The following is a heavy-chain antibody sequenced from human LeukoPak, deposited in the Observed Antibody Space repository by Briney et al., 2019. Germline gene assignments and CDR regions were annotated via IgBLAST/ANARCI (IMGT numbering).Heavy chain of an antibody. CDR2: IKQDGSEK. Sequence: GRSLRLSCAASGFTFSSYGMHWVRQAPGKGLEWVANIKQDGSEKYYVDSVKGRFTISRDNAKNSLYLQMSSLRAEDTAVYYCARRQRLDDYWGQGTLVTVSS. CDR3: ARRQRLDDY. D-gene: IGHD1-1*01. V-gene: IGHV3-7*01. J-gene: IGHJ4*02. CDR1: GFTFSSYG.